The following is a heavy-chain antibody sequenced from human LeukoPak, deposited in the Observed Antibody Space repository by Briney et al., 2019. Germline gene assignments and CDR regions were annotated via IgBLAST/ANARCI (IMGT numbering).Heavy chain of an antibody. V-gene: IGHV3-53*01. CDR3: ARDRHRYRGINGDGDAFDI. Sequence: GGSLRLSCAASGFAVSSNYISWVRQAPGKGLEWVSIIYSDGSTFHADSANGRFTMSRDNSKTTLDLQMNSLRAEDTAVYFCARDRHRYRGINGDGDAFDIWGQGTMVTVSS. D-gene: IGHD5-12*01. J-gene: IGHJ3*02. CDR2: IYSDGST. CDR1: GFAVSSNY.